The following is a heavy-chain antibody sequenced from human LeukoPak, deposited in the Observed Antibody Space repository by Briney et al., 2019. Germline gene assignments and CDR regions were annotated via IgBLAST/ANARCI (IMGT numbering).Heavy chain of an antibody. D-gene: IGHD3-16*01. V-gene: IGHV3-9*01. Sequence: PGGSLRLSCAASGFTFDDYAMHWVRQAPGKGLEWVSGISWNSGSIGYADSVKGQFTISRDNAKNSLYLQMNSLRAEDTALYYCAKEDRRGRHFDYWGQGTLVTVSS. J-gene: IGHJ4*02. CDR1: GFTFDDYA. CDR3: AKEDRRGRHFDY. CDR2: ISWNSGSI.